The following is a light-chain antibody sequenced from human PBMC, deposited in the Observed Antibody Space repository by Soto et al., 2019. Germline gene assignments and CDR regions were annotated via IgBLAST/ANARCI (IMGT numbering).Light chain of an antibody. CDR2: DTS. Sequence: QAVVTQEPSMTVSPGGTVTLTCGSSTLAVTSGHYPYWFQQKPGQAPRTLIYDTSNKHSWTPARFSGSLLGGKAALTLSGAQPEDEAEYYCLLSYSGARPLVFGGGTKLTGL. J-gene: IGLJ2*01. V-gene: IGLV7-46*01. CDR3: LLSYSGARPLV. CDR1: TLAVTSGHY.